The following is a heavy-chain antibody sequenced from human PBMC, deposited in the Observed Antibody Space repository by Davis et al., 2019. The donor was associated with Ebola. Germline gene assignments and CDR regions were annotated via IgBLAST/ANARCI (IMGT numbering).Heavy chain of an antibody. CDR3: SGLGASSGWYLP. J-gene: IGHJ5*02. V-gene: IGHV3-30*03. Sequence: GESLKTSCAAPGFTFSSYGMHLVRQAPGKGLEWVAVISYDGSNKYYADAVKGRFSISRDNSKNTLYLQMNSLRAEDTAVYYCSGLGASSGWYLPWGQGTLVTVSS. CDR1: GFTFSSYG. D-gene: IGHD6-19*01. CDR2: ISYDGSNK.